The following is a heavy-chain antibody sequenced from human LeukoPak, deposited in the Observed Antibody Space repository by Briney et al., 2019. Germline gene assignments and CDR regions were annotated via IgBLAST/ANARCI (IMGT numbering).Heavy chain of an antibody. V-gene: IGHV5-51*01. CDR3: ARHTRGSYYYYYYMDV. Sequence: GESLKISCKGSGYSFTSYWIGWVRPMPGKGLEWMGIIYPGDSDTRYSPSFQGQVTISADKSISTAYLQWSSLKASDTAMYYCARHTRGSYYYYYYMDVWGKGTTVTVSS. CDR1: GYSFTSYW. CDR2: IYPGDSDT. J-gene: IGHJ6*03. D-gene: IGHD1-26*01.